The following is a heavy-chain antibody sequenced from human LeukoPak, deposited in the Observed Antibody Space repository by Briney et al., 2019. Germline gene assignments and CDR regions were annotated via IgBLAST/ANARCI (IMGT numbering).Heavy chain of an antibody. D-gene: IGHD3-22*01. J-gene: IGHJ4*02. Sequence: GASVKVSCKASGYTFTGYYMHWVRQAPGQGLEWMGWINPNSGGTNYAQKFQGRVTMTRDTSISTAYMELSRLRSDDTAVYYCVRDRDSSGYYSYFDYWGQGTLVTVSS. CDR3: VRDRDSSGYYSYFDY. CDR1: GYTFTGYY. V-gene: IGHV1-2*02. CDR2: INPNSGGT.